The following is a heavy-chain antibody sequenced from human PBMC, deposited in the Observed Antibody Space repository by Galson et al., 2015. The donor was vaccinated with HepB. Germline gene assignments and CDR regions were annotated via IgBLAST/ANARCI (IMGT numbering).Heavy chain of an antibody. D-gene: IGHD2-21*01. Sequence: SLRLSCAASGFTFSSYAMHWVRQAPGKGLEWVAVISYDGSNKYHADSVKGRFTISRDNSKNTLYLQMNSLRAEDTAVYYCAKDLSNCGGDCFDFDYWGQGTLVTVSS. J-gene: IGHJ4*02. CDR3: AKDLSNCGGDCFDFDY. V-gene: IGHV3-30*04. CDR1: GFTFSSYA. CDR2: ISYDGSNK.